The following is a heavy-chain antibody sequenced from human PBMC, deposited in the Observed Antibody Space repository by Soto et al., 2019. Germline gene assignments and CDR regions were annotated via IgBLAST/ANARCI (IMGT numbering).Heavy chain of an antibody. V-gene: IGHV1-2*04. J-gene: IGHJ6*02. D-gene: IGHD2-2*01. CDR3: ARERYCSSTSCPHYGMDV. CDR2: INPNSGGT. CDR1: GGTFSSYA. Sequence: ASVKVSCKASGGTFSSYAISWVRQAPGQGLEWMGGINPNSGGTNYAQKFQGWVTMTRDTSISTAYMELSRLRSDDTAVYYCARERYCSSTSCPHYGMDVWGQGTTVTVSS.